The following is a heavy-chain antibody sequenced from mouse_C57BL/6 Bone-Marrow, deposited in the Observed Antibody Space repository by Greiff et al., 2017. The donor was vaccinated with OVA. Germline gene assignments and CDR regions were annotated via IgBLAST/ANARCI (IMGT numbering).Heavy chain of an antibody. CDR2: IHPNSGST. CDR1: GYTFTSYW. CDR3: AREYYGFDY. Sequence: QLQQPGAELVKPGASVKLSCKASGYTFTSYWMHWVKQRPGQGLEWIGMIHPNSGSTNYNEKFKSKATLTVDKSSSTAYLQLSSLTSEDSAVYYCAREYYGFDYWGQGTTLTVSS. V-gene: IGHV1-64*01. J-gene: IGHJ2*01. D-gene: IGHD1-1*01.